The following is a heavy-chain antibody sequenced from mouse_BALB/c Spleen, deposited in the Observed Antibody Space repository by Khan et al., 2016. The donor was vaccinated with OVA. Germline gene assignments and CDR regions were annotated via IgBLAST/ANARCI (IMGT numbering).Heavy chain of an antibody. J-gene: IGHJ3*01. CDR1: GYTFTDYA. D-gene: IGHD1-3*01. CDR2: ISTYYGDA. CDR3: ARGSGNSRFAY. V-gene: IGHV1S137*01. Sequence: QVPLKQSGAELVRPGVSVKISCKGSGYTFTDYAMHWVKQSHAKSLEWIGVISTYYGDADYNQKFKGKATMTVDKSSSTDYMELARLTSEDSAIYYCARGSGNSRFAYWGQGTLVTVSA.